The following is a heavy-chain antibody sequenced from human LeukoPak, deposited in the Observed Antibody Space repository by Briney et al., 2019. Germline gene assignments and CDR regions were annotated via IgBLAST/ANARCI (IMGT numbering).Heavy chain of an antibody. CDR3: ARIGEWGAGSFEY. CDR1: LLTDRRNY. Sequence: GGSLRHSRASSLLTDRRNYKSGVGPAPGRGLEWVSVICSGGSTYYADSVKGRFTISRDNSKNTVFLQMNSLRVEDTAVYYCARIGEWGAGSFEYWGQGTLVTVSS. D-gene: IGHD3-10*01. V-gene: IGHV3-53*01. J-gene: IGHJ4*02. CDR2: ICSGGST.